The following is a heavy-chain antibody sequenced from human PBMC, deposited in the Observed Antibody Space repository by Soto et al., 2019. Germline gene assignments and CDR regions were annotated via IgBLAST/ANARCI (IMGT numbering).Heavy chain of an antibody. V-gene: IGHV3-48*01. CDR2: ISSSSSTI. J-gene: IGHJ5*02. Sequence: GGSLRLSCAASGFTFSSYSMDWVRQAPGKGLEWVSYISSSSSTIYYADSVKGRFTISRDNAKNSLYLQMNSLRAEDTAVYYCARHPERIAQIGWFDPWGQGT. CDR1: GFTFSSYS. D-gene: IGHD6-13*01. CDR3: ARHPERIAQIGWFDP.